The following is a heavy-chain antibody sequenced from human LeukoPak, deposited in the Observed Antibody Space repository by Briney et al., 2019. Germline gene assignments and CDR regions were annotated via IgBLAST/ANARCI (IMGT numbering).Heavy chain of an antibody. V-gene: IGHV3-74*01. D-gene: IGHD3-9*01. CDR1: GFTYSSYW. CDR3: ARGQDILTGYYLDY. CDR2: LNSDGSST. Sequence: GGPLSLPCAASGFTYSSYWMHWARQAPGKGLVWVSRLNSDGSSTSYADSVNGRFTISRDNAKNTLYLQMNNLRAEDTAVYYCARGQDILTGYYLDYWGQGTLVTVSS. J-gene: IGHJ4*02.